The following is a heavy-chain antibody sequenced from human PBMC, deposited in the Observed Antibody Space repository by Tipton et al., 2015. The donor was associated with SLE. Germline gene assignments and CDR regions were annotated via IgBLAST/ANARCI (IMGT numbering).Heavy chain of an antibody. V-gene: IGHV4-31*03. D-gene: IGHD6-6*01. J-gene: IGHJ4*02. Sequence: TLSLTCTVSGGSISSGGYYWSWIRQHPGKGLEWIGYIYYSGSTYYNPSLKSRVTISVDTSKNQFSLKLSSVTAADTAVYYCARDNSSWGFDYWGQGTLVTVSS. CDR2: IYYSGST. CDR1: GGSISSGGYY. CDR3: ARDNSSWGFDY.